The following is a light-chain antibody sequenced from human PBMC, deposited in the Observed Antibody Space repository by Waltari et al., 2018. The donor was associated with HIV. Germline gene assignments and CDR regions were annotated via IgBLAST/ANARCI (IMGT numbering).Light chain of an antibody. V-gene: IGLV2-8*01. J-gene: IGLJ3*02. CDR3: SSYGDSLRVL. CDR1: SSDIGAYDF. Sequence: QSALTQPPSASGSLGQSVTISCTGSSSDIGAYDFVSWFQQHPHSAPKLLLYEATRRPSTVSARLSGSRSGNTAFLTVAGLQPDDEATYFCSSYGDSLRVLFGGGTNVTVL. CDR2: EAT.